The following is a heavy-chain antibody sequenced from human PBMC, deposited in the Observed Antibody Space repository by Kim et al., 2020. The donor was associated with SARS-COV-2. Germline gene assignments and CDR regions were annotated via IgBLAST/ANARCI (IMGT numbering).Heavy chain of an antibody. V-gene: IGHV4-34*01. CDR3: AVTSGRGYIFG. D-gene: IGHD5-12*01. CDR2: LDHSGST. J-gene: IGHJ6*04. CDR1: GGSFNDYF. Sequence: SETLSLTCAVYGGSFNDYFWIWIRQSPGRGLEWIGELDHSGSTNYHPSLKSRVTISADTSRSQFSLTLSSVTAADTAVYYCAVTSGRGYIFGRGVGTTVTVSS.